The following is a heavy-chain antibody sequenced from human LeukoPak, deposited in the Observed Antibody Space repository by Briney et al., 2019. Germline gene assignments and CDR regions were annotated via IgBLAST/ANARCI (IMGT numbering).Heavy chain of an antibody. D-gene: IGHD5-12*01. J-gene: IGHJ4*02. CDR1: GFTFSSYS. V-gene: IGHV3-48*01. CDR3: ARGMGGYGGYDY. CDR2: ISSSSSTI. Sequence: AGGSLRLSCAASGFTFSSYSMNWVRQAPGKGLEWVSYISSSSSTIYYADSVKGRFTISRDNSKNTVYLQMNSLRVEDTAVYYCARGMGGYGGYDYWGQGTLVTVSS.